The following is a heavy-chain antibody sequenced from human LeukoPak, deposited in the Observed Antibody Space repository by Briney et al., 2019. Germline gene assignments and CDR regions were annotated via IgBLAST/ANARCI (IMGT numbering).Heavy chain of an antibody. CDR1: GGSISSHY. J-gene: IGHJ4*02. D-gene: IGHD3-3*01. CDR2: IYYSGST. V-gene: IGHV4-59*11. CDR3: ARMQSGDFWSGYSYYFDD. Sequence: SEILSLTCTVSGGSISSHYWSWIRQPPGKGLEWIGYIYYSGSTNYNPSLKSRVTISVDTSKNQFSLKLSSVTAADTAVYYCARMQSGDFWSGYSYYFDDWGQGTLVTVSS.